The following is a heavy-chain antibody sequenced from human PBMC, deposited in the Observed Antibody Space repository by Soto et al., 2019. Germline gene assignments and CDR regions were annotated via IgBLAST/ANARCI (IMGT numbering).Heavy chain of an antibody. D-gene: IGHD2-8*01. CDR1: GGSFSGYY. J-gene: IGHJ6*02. CDR3: ARGRRFGGNGVCYVVCKYYYYGMDV. V-gene: IGHV4-34*01. CDR2: VNHSGST. Sequence: NPSETLSLTCAVYGGSFSGYYWSWIRQPPGKGLEWIGEVNHSGSTNYNPSLKSRVTISVDTSKNQFSLKLSSVTAADTAVYYCARGRRFGGNGVCYVVCKYYYYGMDVSGQGTTVTVSS.